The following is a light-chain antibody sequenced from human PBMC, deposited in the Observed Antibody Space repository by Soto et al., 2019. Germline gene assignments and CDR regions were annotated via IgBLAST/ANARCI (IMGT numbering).Light chain of an antibody. CDR1: QGIRND. CDR2: AAS. V-gene: IGKV1-6*01. Sequence: AIQMTQSPSSLSASVGDRVTITCRASQGIRNDLGWYQQKPGTAPKLLIYAASNLESGVPSRFSGSGSGTDFTLTINSLQPEDFAIYYCLQDYSYPRTFGQGTKVEIK. CDR3: LQDYSYPRT. J-gene: IGKJ1*01.